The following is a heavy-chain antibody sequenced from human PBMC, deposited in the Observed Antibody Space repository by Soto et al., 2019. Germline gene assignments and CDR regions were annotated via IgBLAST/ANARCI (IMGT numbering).Heavy chain of an antibody. CDR2: IYYSGST. V-gene: IGHV4-59*08. CDR3: ARHGGYVDGSFYWYFDL. Sequence: QVQLQESGPGLVKPSETLSLTCTVSGGSISSYYWSWIRQPPGKGLEWIGYIYYSGSTNYNPSLKSRVTISVDTSKNQFSLKLSSVTAADTAVYYCARHGGYVDGSFYWYFDLWGRGTLVTVSS. J-gene: IGHJ2*01. CDR1: GGSISSYY. D-gene: IGHD6-19*01.